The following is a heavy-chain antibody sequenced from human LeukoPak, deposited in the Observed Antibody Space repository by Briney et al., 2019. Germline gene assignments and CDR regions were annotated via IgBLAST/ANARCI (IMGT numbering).Heavy chain of an antibody. CDR1: GGSISSGDYY. D-gene: IGHD3-22*01. CDR2: IYYSGST. CDR3: ARVEGQRHYDSSGSLDY. J-gene: IGHJ4*02. Sequence: PSQTLSPTCTVSGGSISSGDYYWSWIRQPPGKGLEWIGYIYYSGSTYYNPSLKSRVTISVDTSKNQFSLKLSSVTAADTAVYYCARVEGQRHYDSSGSLDYWGQGTLVTVSS. V-gene: IGHV4-30-4*08.